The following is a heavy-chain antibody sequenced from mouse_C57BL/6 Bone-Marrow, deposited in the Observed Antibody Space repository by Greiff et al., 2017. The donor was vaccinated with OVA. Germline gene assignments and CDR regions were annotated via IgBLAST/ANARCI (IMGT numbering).Heavy chain of an antibody. CDR1: GFTFSSYG. CDR2: ISSGGSYP. CDR3: ARLEPLFAY. J-gene: IGHJ3*01. V-gene: IGHV5-6*01. Sequence: EVQVVESGGDLVKPGGSLKLSCAASGFTFSSYGMSWVRQTPDKRLEWVATISSGGSYPYYPDSVKGRFTISRDNAKNTLYLQMSSLKSEDTAMYYCARLEPLFAYWGQGTLVTVSA.